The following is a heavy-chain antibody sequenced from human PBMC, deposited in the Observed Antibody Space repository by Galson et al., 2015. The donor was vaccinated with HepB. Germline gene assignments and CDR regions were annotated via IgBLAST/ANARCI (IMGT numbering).Heavy chain of an antibody. CDR1: GYTLTELS. D-gene: IGHD3-22*01. CDR3: ATRLRGSSGYYYYFDY. Sequence: SVKVSCKVSGYTLTELSVHWVRQAPGKGLEWMGGFDPEDGETIYAQKFQGRVTMTEDTSTDTAYMELSSLRSEDTAVYYCATRLRGSSGYYYYFDYWGQGTLVTVSS. CDR2: FDPEDGET. J-gene: IGHJ4*02. V-gene: IGHV1-24*01.